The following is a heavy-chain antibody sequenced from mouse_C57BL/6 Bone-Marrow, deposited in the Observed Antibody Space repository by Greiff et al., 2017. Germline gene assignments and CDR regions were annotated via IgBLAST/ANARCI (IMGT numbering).Heavy chain of an antibody. J-gene: IGHJ4*01. V-gene: IGHV5-15*01. CDR1: GFTFSDYG. D-gene: IGHD1-1*01. Sequence: DVTLVASGGGLVQPGGSLKLSCAASGFTFSDYGMAWVRQAPRKGPEWVAFISNLAYSIYYADTVTGRFTISRENAKNTLYLEMSSLRSEDTAMYYCARLNYGNAMDYWGQGTSVTVSS. CDR3: ARLNYGNAMDY. CDR2: ISNLAYSI.